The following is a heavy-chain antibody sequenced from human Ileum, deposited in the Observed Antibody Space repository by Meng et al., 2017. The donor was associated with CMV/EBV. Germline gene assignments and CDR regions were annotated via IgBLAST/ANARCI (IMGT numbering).Heavy chain of an antibody. Sequence: RGGCGGGLVPPGGPLRLSCAASGFTVSSNYMSWVRQAPGKGLEWVSVIYSGGSTYYADSVKGRFTISRDNSKNTLYLQMNSLRAEDTAVYYCARSRDGYNIDYWGQGTLVTVSS. D-gene: IGHD5-24*01. CDR2: IYSGGST. CDR1: GFTVSSNY. V-gene: IGHV3-66*01. J-gene: IGHJ4*02. CDR3: ARSRDGYNIDY.